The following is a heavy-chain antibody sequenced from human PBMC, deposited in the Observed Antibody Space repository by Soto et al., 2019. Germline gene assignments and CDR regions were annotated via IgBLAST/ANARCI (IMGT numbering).Heavy chain of an antibody. Sequence: GGSLRLSCAASRFTFSNYGIHWVRQAPGKGLEWVALIWYDGSNKYYADSVKGRFTISRDTSKNTLYLQMNSLRAEDTAVYYCSTGLDYFDSTTYYPGPHFDSWGQGTLVTVSS. D-gene: IGHD3-22*01. CDR1: RFTFSNYG. CDR3: STGLDYFDSTTYYPGPHFDS. CDR2: IWYDGSNK. J-gene: IGHJ4*02. V-gene: IGHV3-33*01.